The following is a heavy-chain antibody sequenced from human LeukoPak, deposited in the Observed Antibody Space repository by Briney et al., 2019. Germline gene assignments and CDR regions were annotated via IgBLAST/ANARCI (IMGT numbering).Heavy chain of an antibody. V-gene: IGHV3-48*03. D-gene: IGHD3-22*01. Sequence: GGSLRLSCAASGFTFSSYEMNWVRQAPGKGLEWVSYISSSGSTIYCADFVKGRFTISRDNAKNSLYLQMNSLRAEDTAVYYCARSTYDSSGYYLISDYWGQGTLVTVSS. CDR1: GFTFSSYE. CDR3: ARSTYDSSGYYLISDY. CDR2: ISSSGSTI. J-gene: IGHJ4*02.